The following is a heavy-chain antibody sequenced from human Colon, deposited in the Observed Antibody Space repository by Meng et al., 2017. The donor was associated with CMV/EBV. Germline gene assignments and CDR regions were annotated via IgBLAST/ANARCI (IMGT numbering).Heavy chain of an antibody. CDR1: GPMFSKYA. CDR2: MSYDESKT. V-gene: IGHV3-30*04. CDR3: ARPRGTYYYGSGMDV. D-gene: IGHD3-10*01. Sequence: GESLKISCAASGPMFSKYAMHWVRQAPGKGLEWVALMSYDESKTYYADSVQGRFTISRDISENTLYLEMNNLTPEDTAVYYCARPRGTYYYGSGMDVWGQGTTVPSP. J-gene: IGHJ6*02.